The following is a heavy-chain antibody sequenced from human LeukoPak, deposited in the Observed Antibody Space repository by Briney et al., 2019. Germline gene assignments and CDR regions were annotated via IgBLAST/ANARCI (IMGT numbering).Heavy chain of an antibody. J-gene: IGHJ5*02. Sequence: GSSVKVSCKASGGTFSSYAISWVRQATGQGLEWMGWVSPNSGNAGYAQKFQGRVTMTTDSSITTAYMELSSLTSEDTAIYYCARLLHDSRAYYQGFDPWGQGSLVTVSS. V-gene: IGHV1-8*02. CDR3: ARLLHDSRAYYQGFDP. CDR2: VSPNSGNA. CDR1: GGTFSSYA. D-gene: IGHD3-22*01.